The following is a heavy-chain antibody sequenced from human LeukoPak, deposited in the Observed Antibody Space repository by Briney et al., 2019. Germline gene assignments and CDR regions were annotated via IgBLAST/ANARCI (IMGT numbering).Heavy chain of an antibody. CDR3: LRGDRRDY. J-gene: IGHJ4*02. CDR1: RFTFSSYA. Sequence: GGSLRLSCAASRFTFSSYAMSWVRQAPGKGLEWVSSLDSSGGYMFYADSVKGRFILSRDNAKESLYLQMNSLRVEDTAVYYCLRGDRRDYWGQGTLVTVSS. V-gene: IGHV3-21*01. CDR2: LDSSGGYM.